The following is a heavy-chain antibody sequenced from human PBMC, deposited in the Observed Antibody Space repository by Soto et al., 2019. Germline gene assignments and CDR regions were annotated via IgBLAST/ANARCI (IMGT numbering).Heavy chain of an antibody. CDR1: GGTFSSYA. CDR2: IIPIFGTA. D-gene: IGHD6-13*01. Sequence: GASVKVSCKASGGTFSSYAISWVRQAPGQGLEWMGGIIPIFGTANYAQKFQGRVTITADESTSTAYMELSSLRSEDTAVYYCARDLYLVYSSSWYRWFDPWGQGTLVTVSS. J-gene: IGHJ5*02. CDR3: ARDLYLVYSSSWYRWFDP. V-gene: IGHV1-69*13.